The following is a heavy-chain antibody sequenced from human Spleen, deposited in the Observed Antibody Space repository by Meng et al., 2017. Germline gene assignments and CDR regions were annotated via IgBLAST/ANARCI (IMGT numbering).Heavy chain of an antibody. Sequence: SETLSLTCTVSGYSISSGYYWGWIRQPPGKGLEWIGSIYHSGSTNYNPSLKSRVTISVDTSKNQFSLKLSSVTAADTAVYYCARGVGYCSGGSCSLGAFDIWGQGTMVTVSS. V-gene: IGHV4-38-2*02. CDR2: IYHSGST. D-gene: IGHD2-15*01. CDR3: ARGVGYCSGGSCSLGAFDI. J-gene: IGHJ3*02. CDR1: GYSISSGYY.